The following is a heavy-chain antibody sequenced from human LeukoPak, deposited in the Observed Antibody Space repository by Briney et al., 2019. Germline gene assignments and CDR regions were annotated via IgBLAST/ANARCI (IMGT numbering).Heavy chain of an antibody. Sequence: SVKVSCKASGGTFSSYAISWVRQAPGQGLEWMGRITPILGIANYAQKFQGRVTITADKSTSTAYMELSSLRSEDTAVYYCARVTALTTRGSLGYWGQGTLVTVSS. CDR2: ITPILGIA. CDR3: ARVTALTTRGSLGY. J-gene: IGHJ4*02. CDR1: GGTFSSYA. V-gene: IGHV1-69*04. D-gene: IGHD4-11*01.